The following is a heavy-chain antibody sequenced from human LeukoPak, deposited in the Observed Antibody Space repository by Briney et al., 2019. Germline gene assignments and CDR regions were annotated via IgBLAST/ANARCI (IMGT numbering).Heavy chain of an antibody. J-gene: IGHJ4*02. Sequence: GESLKISCQGSGYSFTSYWIGWVRQMPGKGLEWMGIIYPGDSDTRYSPSFQGQVTISADKSISTAYLQWSSLKASDTAMYYCARQGRWLQLPIDYWGQGTLVTVSS. D-gene: IGHD5-12*01. CDR2: IYPGDSDT. CDR3: ARQGRWLQLPIDY. V-gene: IGHV5-51*01. CDR1: GYSFTSYW.